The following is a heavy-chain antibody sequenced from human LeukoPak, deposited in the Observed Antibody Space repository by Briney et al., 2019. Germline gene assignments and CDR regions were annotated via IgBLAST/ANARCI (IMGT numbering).Heavy chain of an antibody. J-gene: IGHJ4*02. Sequence: ASVKVSCKASGYTFTSYGISWVRQAPGQGLEWMGWISAYNGNTDYAQKLQGRVTMTTDTSTSTAYMELRSLRSDDTAVYYCARDGTTELVLYYFDYWGQGTLVTVSS. CDR3: ARDGTTELVLYYFDY. V-gene: IGHV1-18*01. CDR1: GYTFTSYG. CDR2: ISAYNGNT. D-gene: IGHD4-17*01.